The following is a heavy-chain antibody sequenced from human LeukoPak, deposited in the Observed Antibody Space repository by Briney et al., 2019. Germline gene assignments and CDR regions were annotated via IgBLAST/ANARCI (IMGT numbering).Heavy chain of an antibody. CDR3: TRDLMDYDVSTGLHHYYMDV. CDR2: ISWNSATV. CDR1: GFIFDDDA. J-gene: IGHJ6*02. Sequence: SLRLSCAASGFIFDDDAVHWVRRAPGKGLEGVSGISWNSATVGYADSVKGRFTISRDNAKNTLYLQMNTLRVEDTAVYYCTRDLMDYDVSTGLHHYYMDVWGQGTTVTVSS. V-gene: IGHV3-9*01. D-gene: IGHD3-9*01.